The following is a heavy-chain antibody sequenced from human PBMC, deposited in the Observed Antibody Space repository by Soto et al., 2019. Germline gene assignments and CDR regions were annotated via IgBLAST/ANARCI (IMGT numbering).Heavy chain of an antibody. D-gene: IGHD6-19*01. CDR2: TYYRSKWYN. Sequence: SRTLSLTCAISGDGVSGNSAAWNWIRQSPSRGLEWLGGTYYRSKWYNDYAVSVKSRITINPDTCKNQFSLQLNSVTPEDTAVYYCARGTGGLYSSGWPFDYWGQGTRVTSPQ. V-gene: IGHV6-1*01. CDR3: ARGTGGLYSSGWPFDY. J-gene: IGHJ4*02. CDR1: GDGVSGNSAA.